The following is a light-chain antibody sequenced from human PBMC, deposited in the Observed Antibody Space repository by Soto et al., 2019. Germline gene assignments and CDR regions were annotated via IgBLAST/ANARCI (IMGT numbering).Light chain of an antibody. J-gene: IGLJ3*02. V-gene: IGLV1-40*01. CDR2: GNS. CDR1: SSNIGAGYD. CDR3: QSYDSGLGGGV. Sequence: QSVLTQPPSVSGAPGQRVTISCTGSSSNIGAGYDVHWYQQLPGTAPKLLIYGNSNRPSGVPDRFSGSKSGTSASLAITGLGGGDGGVYYCQSYDSGLGGGVLGGGTK.